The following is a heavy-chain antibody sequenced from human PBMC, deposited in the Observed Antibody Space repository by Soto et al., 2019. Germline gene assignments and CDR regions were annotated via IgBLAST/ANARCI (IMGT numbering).Heavy chain of an antibody. V-gene: IGHV3-23*01. J-gene: IGHJ5*02. CDR2: ISTSGSSI. CDR3: AKDRWSYGHP. D-gene: IGHD5-18*01. CDR1: GFICSSFA. Sequence: PGGSLRLSCAASGFICSSFAMSWVRQAPGKGLEWVSLISTSGSSIYYADSVKGRFTISRDNSKNTLYLQMNSLRAEDTAVYYCAKDRWSYGHPRGQGTLVTVSS.